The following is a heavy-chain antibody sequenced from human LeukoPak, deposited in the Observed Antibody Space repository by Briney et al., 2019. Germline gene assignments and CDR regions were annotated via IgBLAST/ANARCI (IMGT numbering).Heavy chain of an antibody. D-gene: IGHD6-13*01. Sequence: SETLPLTCAVYGGSFSGYYWGWIRQAPGKGLEWIGSIYYSGSTYYNPSLKSRVTISVDTSKNQFSLKLSSVTAADTAVYYCARREIAALLDYWGQGTLVTVSS. CDR3: ARREIAALLDY. J-gene: IGHJ4*02. CDR1: GGSFSGYY. CDR2: IYYSGST. V-gene: IGHV4-39*01.